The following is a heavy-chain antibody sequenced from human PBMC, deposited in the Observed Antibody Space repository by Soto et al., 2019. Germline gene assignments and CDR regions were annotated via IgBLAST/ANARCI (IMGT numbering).Heavy chain of an antibody. CDR1: GYTFTSYG. J-gene: IGHJ4*02. V-gene: IGHV1-18*01. Sequence: ASVKVSCKASGYTFTSYGISWVRQAPGQGLEWMGWISAYNGNTNYAQKLQGRVTMTTDTSTSTAYMELRSLRSDDTAVYYCARVDCTNGVCYSLWEDPPRSFDYWGQGTLVTVSS. CDR2: ISAYNGNT. D-gene: IGHD2-8*01. CDR3: ARVDCTNGVCYSLWEDPPRSFDY.